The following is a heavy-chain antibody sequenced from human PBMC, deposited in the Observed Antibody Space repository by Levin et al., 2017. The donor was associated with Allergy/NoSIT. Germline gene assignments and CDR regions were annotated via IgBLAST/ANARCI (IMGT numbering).Heavy chain of an antibody. CDR3: ARGNSGSYLPNSDY. V-gene: IGHV3-21*01. CDR1: GFTFSSYS. J-gene: IGHJ4*02. Sequence: PAASVKVSCAASGFTFSSYSMNWVRQAPGKGLEWVSSISSSSSYIYYADSVKGRFTISRDNAKNSLYLQMNSLRAEDTAVYYCARGNSGSYLPNSDYWGQGTLVTVSS. D-gene: IGHD1-26*01. CDR2: ISSSSSYI.